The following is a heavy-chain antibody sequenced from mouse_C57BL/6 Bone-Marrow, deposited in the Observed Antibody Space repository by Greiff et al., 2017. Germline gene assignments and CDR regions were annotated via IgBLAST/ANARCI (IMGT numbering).Heavy chain of an antibody. CDR3: ARSETAQADYFDY. CDR1: GYAFSSSW. D-gene: IGHD3-2*02. CDR2: IYPGDGDT. J-gene: IGHJ2*01. V-gene: IGHV1-82*01. Sequence: QVQLQQSGPELVKPGASVKISCKASGYAFSSSWMNWVKQRPGKGLEWIGRIYPGDGDTNYTGKFKGKATLTADKSSSTAYMQLSRLTSEDSAVYFCARSETAQADYFDYWGQGTTLTVSA.